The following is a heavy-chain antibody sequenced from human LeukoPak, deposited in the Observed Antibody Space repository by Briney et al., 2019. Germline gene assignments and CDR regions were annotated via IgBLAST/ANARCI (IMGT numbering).Heavy chain of an antibody. J-gene: IGHJ6*03. V-gene: IGHV4-39*01. Sequence: KSSETLSLTCTVSGGSISSSSYYWGWIRQPPGKGLEWIGSIYYSGSTYYNPSLKSRVTISVDTSKNQFSLKLSSVTAADTAVYYCARRPSGWYYYYYYYMDVWGKGTTVTISS. CDR1: GGSISSSSYY. CDR2: IYYSGST. D-gene: IGHD6-19*01. CDR3: ARRPSGWYYYYYYYMDV.